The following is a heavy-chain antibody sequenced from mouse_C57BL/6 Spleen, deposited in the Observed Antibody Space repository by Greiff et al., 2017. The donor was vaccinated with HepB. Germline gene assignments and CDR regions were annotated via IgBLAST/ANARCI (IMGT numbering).Heavy chain of an antibody. V-gene: IGHV1-59*01. CDR3: ARRWDDTWFAY. CDR1: GYTFTSYW. J-gene: IGHJ3*01. Sequence: VVRPGTSVKLSCKASGYTFTSYWMHWVKQRPGQGLEWIGVIDPSDSYTNYNQKFKGKATLTVDTSSSTAYMQLSSLTSEDSAVYYCARRWDDTWFAYWGQGTLVTVSA. CDR2: IDPSDSYT. D-gene: IGHD4-1*01.